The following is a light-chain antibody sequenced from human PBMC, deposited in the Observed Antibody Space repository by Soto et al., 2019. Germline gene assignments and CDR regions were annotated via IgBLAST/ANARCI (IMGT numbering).Light chain of an antibody. CDR2: DAS. J-gene: IGKJ4*01. Sequence: IVLTQSPATLSLSPGERATLSCRASQSVSSYLAWYQQKGGQAPRLLIYDASSRATGIPARFSGSGSGTDFTLTNSNLEPEDFAVYYCQQRSDWPTFGGGTKVDIK. V-gene: IGKV3-11*01. CDR1: QSVSSY. CDR3: QQRSDWPT.